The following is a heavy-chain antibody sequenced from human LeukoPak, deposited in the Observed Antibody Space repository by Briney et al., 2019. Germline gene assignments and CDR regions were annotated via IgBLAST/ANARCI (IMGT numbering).Heavy chain of an antibody. D-gene: IGHD2-2*01. CDR2: INPNSGGT. V-gene: IGHV1-2*06. J-gene: IGHJ4*02. Sequence: ASVKVSCKASGYTFTSYGISWVRQAPGQGLEWMGRINPNSGGTNYAQKFQGRVTMTRDTSIRTAYMELSRLRSDDTAVYYCAMALVVPAATFDYWGQGTLVTVSS. CDR1: GYTFTSYG. CDR3: AMALVVPAATFDY.